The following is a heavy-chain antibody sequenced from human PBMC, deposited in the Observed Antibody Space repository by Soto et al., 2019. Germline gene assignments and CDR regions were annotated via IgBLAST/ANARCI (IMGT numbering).Heavy chain of an antibody. Sequence: QVRLQESGPGLVKPSGTLSLTCDISGGSIRSNNWWNWVRQAPGKGLEWIGEIHHSESTNYNPSLKSRVPISVGKSKTQFSLKLTSVTAADTAVYYCAKSMTTVSFDYYYYYGLDVWGQGTTVTVSS. D-gene: IGHD4-4*01. J-gene: IGHJ6*02. CDR1: GGSIRSNNW. CDR3: AKSMTTVSFDYYYYYGLDV. CDR2: IHHSEST. V-gene: IGHV4-4*02.